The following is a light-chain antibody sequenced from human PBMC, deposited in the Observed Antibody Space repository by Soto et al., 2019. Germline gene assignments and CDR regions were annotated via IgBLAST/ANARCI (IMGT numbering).Light chain of an antibody. CDR1: QSISSSY. CDR2: GAS. CDR3: QQYGSSPGT. V-gene: IGKV3-20*01. Sequence: EIVLTQSPGTLSLSPGERATLSCRASQSISSSYLAWYQQKPGQAPRLLIFGASSRATGIPDRFSGSGSGTDFTLTIIRLEPEDFAVYYCQQYGSSPGTFGQGTKL. J-gene: IGKJ1*01.